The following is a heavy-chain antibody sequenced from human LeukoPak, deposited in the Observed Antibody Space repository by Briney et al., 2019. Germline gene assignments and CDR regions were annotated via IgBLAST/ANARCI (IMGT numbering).Heavy chain of an antibody. D-gene: IGHD3-22*01. CDR1: GGSISSYY. J-gene: IGHJ2*01. Sequence: SETLSLTCTVSGGSISSYYWSWIRQPPGKGLEWIGYIYYSGSTNYNPSLKSRVTISVDTSKNQFSLKLSSVTAADTAVYYCARGGPGGYYRSIRWYFDLWGRGTLVTVSS. V-gene: IGHV4-59*01. CDR2: IYYSGST. CDR3: ARGGPGGYYRSIRWYFDL.